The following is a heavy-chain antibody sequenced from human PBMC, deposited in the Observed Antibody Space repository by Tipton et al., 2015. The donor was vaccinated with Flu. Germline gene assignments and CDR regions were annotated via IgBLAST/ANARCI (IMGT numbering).Heavy chain of an antibody. J-gene: IGHJ6*02. CDR2: INSDGSST. CDR1: GFTFSSYW. CDR3: ARDRGYCPNGVCPTRGGMDV. D-gene: IGHD2-8*01. Sequence: SLRLSCAASGFTFSSYWMHWVRQAPGKGLVWVSRINSDGSSTSYADSVKGRFTISKDNAKNTLYLQMNSLRAEDTAVYYCARDRGYCPNGVCPTRGGMDVWGQGTTVTVSS. V-gene: IGHV3-74*01.